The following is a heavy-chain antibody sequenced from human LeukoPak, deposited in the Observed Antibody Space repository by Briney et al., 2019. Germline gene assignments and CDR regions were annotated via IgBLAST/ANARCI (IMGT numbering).Heavy chain of an antibody. D-gene: IGHD4-23*01. Sequence: PGGSLRLSCAASGFTFDDYTMHWVRQAPGKGLEWVSLISWDGGSTYYADSVKGRFTISRDNSKNSLYLQMNSLRTEDTALYYCAIAPVIKAPFSFDYWGQGTLVTVSS. CDR2: ISWDGGST. J-gene: IGHJ4*02. V-gene: IGHV3-43*01. CDR3: AIAPVIKAPFSFDY. CDR1: GFTFDDYT.